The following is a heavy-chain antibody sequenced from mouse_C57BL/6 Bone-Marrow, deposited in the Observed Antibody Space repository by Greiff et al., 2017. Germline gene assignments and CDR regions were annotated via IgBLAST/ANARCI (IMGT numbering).Heavy chain of an antibody. Sequence: EVQLKESGAELVRPGASVKLSCTASGFNIKDDYMHWVKQRPEQGLEWIGWIDPENGDTEYASKFQGKATITADTSSNTAYLQLSSLTSEDTAVYYCTTVTTVVAKGFAYWGQGTLVTVSA. CDR2: IDPENGDT. V-gene: IGHV14-4*01. J-gene: IGHJ3*01. CDR1: GFNIKDDY. CDR3: TTVTTVVAKGFAY. D-gene: IGHD1-1*01.